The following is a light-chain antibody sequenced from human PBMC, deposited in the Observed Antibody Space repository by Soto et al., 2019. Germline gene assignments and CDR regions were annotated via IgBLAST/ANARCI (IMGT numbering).Light chain of an antibody. CDR1: NSDIGGYNY. CDR3: SSYTSTSTLYV. CDR2: DVS. J-gene: IGLJ1*01. V-gene: IGLV2-14*03. Sequence: QSALTQPASVSGSPGQSITISCTGTNSDIGGYNYVSWYQQLPGKVPKLIIYDVSNRPSGVSDRFSGSKSGNAASLTISGLQAEDEADYYCSSYTSTSTLYVFELGPRSPS.